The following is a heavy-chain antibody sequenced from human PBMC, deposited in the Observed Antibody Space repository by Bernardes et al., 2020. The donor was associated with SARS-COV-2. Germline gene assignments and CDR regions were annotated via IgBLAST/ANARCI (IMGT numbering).Heavy chain of an antibody. Sequence: GWSLRLSCAASGFIFNRYNMNWVRQTPGKGLEWLSYISSRSNIISYRDSVRGRFTISRDNAKNSLYLQMNSLRDEDTAVYYCARERGGFKGVRDYWGQGTLVTVSS. CDR2: ISSRSNII. D-gene: IGHD5-12*01. V-gene: IGHV3-48*02. CDR1: GFIFNRYN. J-gene: IGHJ4*02. CDR3: ARERGGFKGVRDY.